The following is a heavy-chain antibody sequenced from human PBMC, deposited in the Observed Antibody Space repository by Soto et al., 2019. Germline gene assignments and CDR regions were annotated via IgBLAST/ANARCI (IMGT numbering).Heavy chain of an antibody. CDR1: GGSFSGYY. V-gene: IGHV4-34*01. J-gene: IGHJ5*02. D-gene: IGHD6-6*01. CDR3: ARGRGYSSSSGLGRWFDP. CDR2: INHSGST. Sequence: QVQLQQWGAGLLKPSETLSLTCAVYGGSFSGYYWSWIRQPPGKGLEWIGEINHSGSTNYNPSLKSRVTISVDTSKNQFSLKLSSVTAADTAVYYCARGRGYSSSSGLGRWFDPWGQGTLVTVSP.